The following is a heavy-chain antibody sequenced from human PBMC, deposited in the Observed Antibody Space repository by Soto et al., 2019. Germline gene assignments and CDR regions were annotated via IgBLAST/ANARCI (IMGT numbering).Heavy chain of an antibody. D-gene: IGHD2-8*01. CDR3: ARGTNAVGSESAFDI. CDR1: GDTFRAFG. V-gene: IGHV1-69*08. J-gene: IGHJ3*02. CDR2: IIPILNTA. Sequence: QVQLVQSGAEVRKPGSSVKVSCQVSGDTFRAFGITWVRPAPGQGLEWMGRIIPILNTADYAQKVKGRVTITADRSTNTDYMELSSLRSDDTAVYFCARGTNAVGSESAFDIWGQGTTVTVSS.